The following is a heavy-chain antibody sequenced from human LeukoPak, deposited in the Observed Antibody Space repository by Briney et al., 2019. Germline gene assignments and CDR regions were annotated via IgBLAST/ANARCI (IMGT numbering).Heavy chain of an antibody. CDR1: GYSFASSW. CDR2: IYPDDSDT. CDR3: ARHGHCTNGVCYSNYYYHMDV. V-gene: IGHV5-51*01. Sequence: GESLKISCTGSGYSFASSWIGWVRQMPGKGLEWMGIIYPDDSDTRYSPSFEGQITISVDKSISTAYLQWSSLKASDTAVYYCARHGHCTNGVCYSNYYYHMDVWGKGTTVTVSS. J-gene: IGHJ6*03. D-gene: IGHD2-8*01.